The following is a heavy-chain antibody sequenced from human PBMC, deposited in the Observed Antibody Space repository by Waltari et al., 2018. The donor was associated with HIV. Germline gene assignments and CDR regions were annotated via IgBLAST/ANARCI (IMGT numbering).Heavy chain of an antibody. CDR1: GYTFPSFG. D-gene: IGHD6-19*01. CDR2: ISGDKGKK. CDR3: ARGPDRWGSGWSLDD. Sequence: QVQLVQSGAEVKKPGASVKVSCKASGYTFPSFGISGVRQAPGQGLEWLGWISGDKGKKNDAQDCEGRVTVTTDTSTRTAYRELRSLRTDDTAGYYCARGPDRWGSGWSLDDWGQGALVSVSS. J-gene: IGHJ4*02. V-gene: IGHV1-18*01.